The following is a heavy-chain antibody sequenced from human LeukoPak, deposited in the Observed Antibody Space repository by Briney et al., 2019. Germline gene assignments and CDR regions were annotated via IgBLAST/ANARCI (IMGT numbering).Heavy chain of an antibody. Sequence: SVKVSCKASGYTFTSYGISWVRQAPGQGLEWMGGIIPIFGTANYAQKFQGRVTITADESTSTAYMELSSLRSEDTAVYYCARAYDILTNFDYWGQGTLVTVSS. D-gene: IGHD3-9*01. CDR2: IIPIFGTA. CDR1: GYTFTSYG. V-gene: IGHV1-69*13. CDR3: ARAYDILTNFDY. J-gene: IGHJ4*02.